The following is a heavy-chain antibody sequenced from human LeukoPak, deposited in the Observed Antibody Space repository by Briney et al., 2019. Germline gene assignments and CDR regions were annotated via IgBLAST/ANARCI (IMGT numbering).Heavy chain of an antibody. V-gene: IGHV5-51*01. J-gene: IGHJ5*02. Sequence: GESLKISCKGSGYSFTSYWIGWVRQMPGKGLEWMGIIYPGDSDTRYSPSFQGQVTISADKSISTAYLQWSSLKASDTAMYYCARSSPKLRFLEWLSGTNWFDPWGQGTLVTVSS. CDR3: ARSSPKLRFLEWLSGTNWFDP. D-gene: IGHD3-3*01. CDR1: GYSFTSYW. CDR2: IYPGDSDT.